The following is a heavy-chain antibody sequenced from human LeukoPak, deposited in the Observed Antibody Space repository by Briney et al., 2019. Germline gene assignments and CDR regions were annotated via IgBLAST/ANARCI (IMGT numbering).Heavy chain of an antibody. V-gene: IGHV4-4*07. Sequence: SETLSLTCTVSGGSISSYYWSWIRQPAGKGLEWIGRIYTSGSTNYNPSLKSRVTISVDTSKNQFSLKLSSVTAADTAVYYCARGVSSYSSTYYDYWGQGTLVTVSS. D-gene: IGHD6-13*01. CDR1: GGSISSYY. CDR3: ARGVSSYSSTYYDY. CDR2: IYTSGST. J-gene: IGHJ4*02.